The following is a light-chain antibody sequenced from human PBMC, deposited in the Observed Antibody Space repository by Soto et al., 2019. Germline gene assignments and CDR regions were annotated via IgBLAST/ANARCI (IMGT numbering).Light chain of an antibody. CDR1: QSVRRY. CDR2: DAS. CDR3: KQRSNLPIT. V-gene: IGKV3-11*01. J-gene: IGKJ5*01. Sequence: EIALTQSPATLSLSPGERATLSCRASQSVRRYLAWYQQKPGQAPRLLIYDASNRATGIPARFSGSGSGTDFTLTISSLEPEDFAVYYCKQRSNLPITFGQGTRLEIK.